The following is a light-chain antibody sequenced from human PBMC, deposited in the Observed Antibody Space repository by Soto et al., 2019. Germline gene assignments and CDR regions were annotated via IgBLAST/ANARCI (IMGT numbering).Light chain of an antibody. V-gene: IGKV3-15*01. J-gene: IGKJ1*01. CDR1: QSVSSD. CDR2: SVS. Sequence: VMTQSPATLSVSPGETATLSCRASQSVSSDLAWFQQKPGQSPRLLICSVSTMDTGIPASLSGRGFGTEFSRISSSLPSDDFALSFWLQADNWPRTFGHGTRLEI. CDR3: LQADNWPRT.